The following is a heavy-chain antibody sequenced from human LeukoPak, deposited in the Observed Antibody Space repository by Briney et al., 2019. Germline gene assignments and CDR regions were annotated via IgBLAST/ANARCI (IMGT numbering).Heavy chain of an antibody. Sequence: PGGSLRLSCAASGFTFSSYSMNWVRQAPGKGLEWVSSISSSSSYIYYADSVKGRFTISRDNAKNSLYLQMNSLRAEDTAVYYCARGYSGSYYFDYWGQGTLVTVSS. D-gene: IGHD1-26*01. CDR2: ISSSSSYI. V-gene: IGHV3-21*01. CDR3: ARGYSGSYYFDY. J-gene: IGHJ4*02. CDR1: GFTFSSYS.